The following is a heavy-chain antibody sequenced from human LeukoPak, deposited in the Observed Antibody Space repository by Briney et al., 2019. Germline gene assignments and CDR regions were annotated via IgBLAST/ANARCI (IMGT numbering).Heavy chain of an antibody. V-gene: IGHV4-39*01. CDR3: ARHDVDQVLDY. D-gene: IGHD2-2*01. Sequence: PSETLSLTCIVSGGSISSSSYYWGWIRQPPGKGLEWIGSIYYSGSTYYTPSLKSRVTISVDTSKNQFSLKLSPVTAADTAVYYCARHDVDQVLDYWGQGTLVTVSS. CDR2: IYYSGST. CDR1: GGSISSSSYY. J-gene: IGHJ4*02.